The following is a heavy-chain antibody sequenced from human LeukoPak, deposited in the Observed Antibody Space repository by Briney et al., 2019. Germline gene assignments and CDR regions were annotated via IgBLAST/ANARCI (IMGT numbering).Heavy chain of an antibody. J-gene: IGHJ4*02. CDR2: IKQDGSEK. Sequence: GGSLRLSCAASGFTFSSYNMNWVRQAPGKGLEWVANIKQDGSEKYYVDSVKGRFTISRDNAKNSLYLQMNSLRAEDTAVYCCARGGYYFFYWGQGTLVTVSS. V-gene: IGHV3-7*01. CDR1: GFTFSSYN. CDR3: ARGGYYFFY.